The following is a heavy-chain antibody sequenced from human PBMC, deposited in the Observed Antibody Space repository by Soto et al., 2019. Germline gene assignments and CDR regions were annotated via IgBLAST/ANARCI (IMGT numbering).Heavy chain of an antibody. CDR2: MNPNSGNT. CDR3: ARGVVYSYGYVYYGMDV. D-gene: IGHD5-18*01. Sequence: AASVKVSCKASGYTFTSYDINWVRQATGQGLEWMGWMNPNSGNTGYAQKFQGRVTMTRNTSISTAYMELSSLRSEDTAVYYCARGVVYSYGYVYYGMDVWGQGTTVTVSS. V-gene: IGHV1-8*01. CDR1: GYTFTSYD. J-gene: IGHJ6*02.